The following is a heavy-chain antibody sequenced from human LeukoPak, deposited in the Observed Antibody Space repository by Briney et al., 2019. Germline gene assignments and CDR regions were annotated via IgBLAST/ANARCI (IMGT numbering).Heavy chain of an antibody. D-gene: IGHD3-10*01. CDR2: IDYSGST. J-gene: IGHJ6*03. Sequence: TSETLYLTCTVSGDSISSVDYYWSWIRQPPGKGLEWIGYIDYSGSTNYNPSLKSRVTISVDTSKNQFSLKLSSVTAADTAVYYCARGLAYYYGSGTLEDYYYYYMDVWGKGTTVTVSS. CDR1: GDSISSVDYY. V-gene: IGHV4-61*08. CDR3: ARGLAYYYGSGTLEDYYYYYMDV.